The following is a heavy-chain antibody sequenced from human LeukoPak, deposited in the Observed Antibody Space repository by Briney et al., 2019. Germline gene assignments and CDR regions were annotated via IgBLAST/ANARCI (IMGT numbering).Heavy chain of an antibody. CDR2: ISGSGGST. CDR3: ARDYFGTGSHDY. J-gene: IGHJ4*02. CDR1: GFTFSSYA. Sequence: GGSLRLSCAASGFTFSSYAMSWVRQAPGKGLEWVSAISGSGGSTYYADSVKGRFTISRDNSKNTLYLQMNSLRAEDTAVYYCARDYFGTGSHDYWGQGTLVTVSS. V-gene: IGHV3-23*01. D-gene: IGHD3-10*01.